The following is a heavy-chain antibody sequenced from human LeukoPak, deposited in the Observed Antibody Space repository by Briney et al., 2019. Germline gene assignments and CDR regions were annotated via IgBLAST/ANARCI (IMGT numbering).Heavy chain of an antibody. CDR2: ISWNSGSI. V-gene: IGHV3-9*01. Sequence: GRSLRLSCAASGFTFDDYAMHWVRQAPGKGLEWVSGISWNSGSIGYADSVKGRFTISRGNAKNSLYLQMNSLRAEDTALYYCAKDLDDSSSNYWGQGTLVTVSS. J-gene: IGHJ4*02. D-gene: IGHD3-22*01. CDR1: GFTFDDYA. CDR3: AKDLDDSSSNY.